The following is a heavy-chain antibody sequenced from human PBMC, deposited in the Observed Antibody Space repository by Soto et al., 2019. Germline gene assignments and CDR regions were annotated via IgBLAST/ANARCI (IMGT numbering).Heavy chain of an antibody. J-gene: IGHJ6*03. V-gene: IGHV4-59*01. Sequence: SETLSLTCTVSGGSISSYYWSWIRQPPGKGLEWIGYIYYSGSTNYNPSLKSRVTISVDTSKNQFSLKLSSVTAADTAVYYCARGHYGDYGYYYYYMDVWGKGTTVTVSS. CDR1: GGSISSYY. D-gene: IGHD4-17*01. CDR3: ARGHYGDYGYYYYYMDV. CDR2: IYYSGST.